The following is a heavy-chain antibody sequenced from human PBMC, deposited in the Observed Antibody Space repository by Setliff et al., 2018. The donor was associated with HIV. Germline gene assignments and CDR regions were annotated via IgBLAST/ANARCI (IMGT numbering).Heavy chain of an antibody. CDR3: ARALYGDYGGDLNWLDP. CDR1: GYTFINYA. V-gene: IGHV7-4-1*02. J-gene: IGHJ5*02. Sequence: ASVKVSCKASGYTFINYAMNWVRQVPGQGLEWMGWINTHTGSPTYAQAFTGRFVFSVDTSVTTAYLQISSLKAEDTAVYYCARALYGDYGGDLNWLDPWGQGTLVTVSS. D-gene: IGHD4-17*01. CDR2: INTHTGSP.